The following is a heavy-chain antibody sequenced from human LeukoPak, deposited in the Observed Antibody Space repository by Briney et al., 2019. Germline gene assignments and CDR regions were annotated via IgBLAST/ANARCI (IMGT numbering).Heavy chain of an antibody. CDR3: ARGVRIAVAGYIDC. CDR1: GFTFSTYY. J-gene: IGHJ4*02. D-gene: IGHD6-19*01. V-gene: IGHV3-7*03. CDR2: IKQDGSEK. Sequence: GGSLRLSCAASGFTFSTYYMSWVRQAPGTGLEWVANIKQDGSEKYYVDSVKGRFTISRDNSKNTLYLQMNSLRSDDTAVYYCARGVRIAVAGYIDCWGQGTLVTVSS.